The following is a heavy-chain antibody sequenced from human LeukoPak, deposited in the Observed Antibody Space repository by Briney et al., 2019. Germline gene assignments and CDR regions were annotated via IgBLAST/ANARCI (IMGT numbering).Heavy chain of an antibody. CDR1: GFTFSTYG. D-gene: IGHD3-22*01. CDR3: AKVRNFYYDSSGYYGY. Sequence: GGSLRLSCAASGFTFSTYGIHWVRQAPGKGLEWVSAISGSGGSTYYADSVKGRFTISRDNSKNTLYLQMNSLRAEDTAVYYCAKVRNFYYDSSGYYGYWGQGTLVTVSS. J-gene: IGHJ4*02. CDR2: ISGSGGST. V-gene: IGHV3-23*01.